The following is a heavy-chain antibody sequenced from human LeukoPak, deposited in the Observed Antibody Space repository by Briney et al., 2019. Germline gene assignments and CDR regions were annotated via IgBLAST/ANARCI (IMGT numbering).Heavy chain of an antibody. CDR3: AKGLKEKYCSSTSCYTGKPDYYYYGMDV. Sequence: PGGSLRLSGAASGFTFSSYAMSWVRQAPGKGLEWVSAISGSGGSAYYADSVKGRFTISRDNSKYTLYLQMNSLRAEDTAVYYCAKGLKEKYCSSTSCYTGKPDYYYYGMDVWGQGTTVTVSS. CDR2: ISGSGGSA. CDR1: GFTFSSYA. V-gene: IGHV3-23*01. D-gene: IGHD2-2*02. J-gene: IGHJ6*02.